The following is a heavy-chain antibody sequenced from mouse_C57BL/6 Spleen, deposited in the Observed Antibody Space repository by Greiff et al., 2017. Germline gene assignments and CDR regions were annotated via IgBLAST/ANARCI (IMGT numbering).Heavy chain of an antibody. Sequence: QVQLQQSGAELVKPGASVKLSCKASGYTFTSYWMHWVKQRPGRGLEWIGRIDPNSGGTKYNEKFKSKATLTVDKPSSTAYMQLSSLTSEDSAVYYCARGGPCITTVVGFDYWGQGTTLTVSS. V-gene: IGHV1-72*01. CDR1: GYTFTSYW. CDR2: IDPNSGGT. D-gene: IGHD1-1*01. J-gene: IGHJ2*01. CDR3: ARGGPCITTVVGFDY.